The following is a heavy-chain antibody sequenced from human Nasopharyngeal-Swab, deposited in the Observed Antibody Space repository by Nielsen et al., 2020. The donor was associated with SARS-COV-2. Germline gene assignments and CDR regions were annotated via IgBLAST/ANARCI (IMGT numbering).Heavy chain of an antibody. J-gene: IGHJ4*02. D-gene: IGHD2-21*01. V-gene: IGHV3-30*18. CDR2: ISYEGSIR. CDR3: AKSMAYFQLSGTYNLDF. Sequence: WIRQPPGKGLEWVAFISYEGSIRNYIDSVKGRFTVSRDSPKNTVYLRMNSLRPDDTAIYFCAKSMAYFQLSGTYNLDFWGQGTLVTVSS.